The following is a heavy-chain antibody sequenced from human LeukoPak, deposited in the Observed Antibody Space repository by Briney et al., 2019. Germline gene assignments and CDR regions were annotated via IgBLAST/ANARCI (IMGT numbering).Heavy chain of an antibody. CDR2: VRSKANSYAT. CDR1: GFTFSGSA. V-gene: IGHV3-73*01. CDR3: TTGGAVVTSRGPFDY. J-gene: IGHJ4*02. D-gene: IGHD4-23*01. Sequence: GGSLTLSCAASGFTFSGSAMHWVRQASGKGLEWVGRVRSKANSYATAYAASVKGRFTISRDDSKNTAYLQMNSLKTEDTAVYYCTTGGAVVTSRGPFDYWGQGTLVTVSS.